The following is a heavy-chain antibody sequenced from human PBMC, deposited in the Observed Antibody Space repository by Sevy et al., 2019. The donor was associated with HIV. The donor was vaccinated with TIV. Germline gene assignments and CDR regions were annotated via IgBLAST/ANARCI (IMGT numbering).Heavy chain of an antibody. D-gene: IGHD6-13*01. V-gene: IGHV1-69*13. CDR1: GGTFSSYA. J-gene: IGHJ3*02. CDR2: IIPIFGTA. CDR3: AREWGGGIAALGAFGI. Sequence: ASVKVSCKASGGTFSSYAISWVRQAPGQGLEWMGGIIPIFGTANYAQKFQGRVTITADESTSTAYMELSSLRSEDTAVYYCAREWGGGIAALGAFGIWGQGTMVTVSS.